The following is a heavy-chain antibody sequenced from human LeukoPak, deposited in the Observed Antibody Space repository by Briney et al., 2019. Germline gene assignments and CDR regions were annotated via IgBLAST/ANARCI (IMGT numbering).Heavy chain of an antibody. CDR2: TYYSGST. Sequence: SETLSLTCTVSGGSISRSTYYWGWIRQSPEKGLEWIGSTYYSGSTYYNPSLKSRVTISVDTSKNQSSLKLSSVTAADTAVYYCARSSGHNFDYWGQGTLVTVSS. D-gene: IGHD3-10*01. CDR3: ARSSGHNFDY. CDR1: GGSISRSTYY. J-gene: IGHJ4*02. V-gene: IGHV4-39*01.